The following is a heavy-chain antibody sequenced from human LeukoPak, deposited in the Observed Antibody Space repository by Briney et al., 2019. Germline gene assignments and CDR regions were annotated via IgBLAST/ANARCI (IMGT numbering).Heavy chain of an antibody. D-gene: IGHD7-27*01. CDR1: GFTFSPSG. J-gene: IGHJ4*02. V-gene: IGHV3-21*01. CDR2: IATGSSHI. Sequence: PGGSLRLSCAASGFTFSPSGMTWVRQAPGKGLEWVSTIATGSSHIFYADSVKGRFTTSRDDAKNSLYLQLHSLRTEDTGIYYCARDGPNWSRNCWGQGTLVTVSS. CDR3: ARDGPNWSRNC.